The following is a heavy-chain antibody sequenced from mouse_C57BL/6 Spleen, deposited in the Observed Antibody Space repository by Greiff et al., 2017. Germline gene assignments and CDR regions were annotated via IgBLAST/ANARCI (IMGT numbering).Heavy chain of an antibody. CDR2: IDPSDSYT. J-gene: IGHJ2*01. Sequence: QVQLQQSGAELVKPGASVKLSCKASGYTFTSYWMQWVKQRPGQGLEWIGEIDPSDSYTNYNQKFKGKATVTVDTSSSTAYMQLSSLTSEDSAVYYCARFYDYDGVYFDYWGQGTTLTVSS. CDR1: GYTFTSYW. D-gene: IGHD2-4*01. V-gene: IGHV1-50*01. CDR3: ARFYDYDGVYFDY.